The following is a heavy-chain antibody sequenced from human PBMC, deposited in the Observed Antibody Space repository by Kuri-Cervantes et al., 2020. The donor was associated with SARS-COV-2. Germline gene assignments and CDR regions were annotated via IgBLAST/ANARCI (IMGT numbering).Heavy chain of an antibody. V-gene: IGHV1-3*02. D-gene: IGHD2-8*02. CDR1: GYTFTSYA. J-gene: IGHJ3*02. CDR3: ARGLRLYWGGGDAFDI. Sequence: ASVKVSCKASGYTFTSYAMHWVRQAPGQRLEWMGWSNAGNGNTKYSQEFQGRVTITRNTSISTAYMELSSLRSEDTAVYYCARGLRLYWGGGDAFDIWGQGTMVTVSS. CDR2: SNAGNGNT.